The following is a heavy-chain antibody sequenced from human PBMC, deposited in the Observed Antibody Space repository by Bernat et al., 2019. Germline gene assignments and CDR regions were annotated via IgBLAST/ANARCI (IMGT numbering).Heavy chain of an antibody. CDR2: ISWNSGSI. Sequence: EVQLVESGGGLVQPGRSLRLSCAASGFTFDDYAMHWVRQAPGKGLEWVSGISWNSGSIGYADSVQGRFTISRDNAKNSLYLQMNSLRAEDTALYYCAKSRSGSYGAGAFDIWGQGTMVTVSS. CDR1: GFTFDDYA. V-gene: IGHV3-9*01. J-gene: IGHJ3*02. D-gene: IGHD3-10*01. CDR3: AKSRSGSYGAGAFDI.